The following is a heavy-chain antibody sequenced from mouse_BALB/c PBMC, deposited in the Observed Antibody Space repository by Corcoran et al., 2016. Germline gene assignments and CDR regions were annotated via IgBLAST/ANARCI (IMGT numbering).Heavy chain of an antibody. CDR3: AAMTSFAY. Sequence: EVQLQQSGPELVKTGASVKISCKASGYSFTGYYMHWVKQSHGKSLEWIGYISCYNGATSYNQKFKGKTTLTVDKSSSTAYMELRSLTSEDTAVYYCAAMTSFAYWGQGTLVTVSA. CDR2: ISCYNGAT. D-gene: IGHD2-3*01. CDR1: GYSFTGYY. V-gene: IGHV1-18*01. J-gene: IGHJ3*01.